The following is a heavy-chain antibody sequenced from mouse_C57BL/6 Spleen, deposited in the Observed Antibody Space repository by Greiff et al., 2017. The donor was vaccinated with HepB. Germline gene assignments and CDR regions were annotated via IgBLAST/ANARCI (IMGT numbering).Heavy chain of an antibody. CDR1: GFTFSDFY. D-gene: IGHD3-3*01. Sequence: EVMLVESGGGLVQSGRSLRLSCATSGFTFSDFYMEWVRQAPGKGLEWIAASRNKANDYTTEYSASVKGRFIVSRDTSQSILYLQMNALRAEDTAIYYCARDAGGRYFDVWGTGTTVTVSS. J-gene: IGHJ1*03. CDR3: ARDAGGRYFDV. CDR2: SRNKANDYTT. V-gene: IGHV7-1*01.